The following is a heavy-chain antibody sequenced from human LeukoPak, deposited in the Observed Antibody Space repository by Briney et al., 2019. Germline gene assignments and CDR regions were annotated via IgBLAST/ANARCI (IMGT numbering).Heavy chain of an antibody. J-gene: IGHJ4*02. D-gene: IGHD7-27*01. V-gene: IGHV2-5*01. Sequence: SGPTLVKPTQTLTLTCTFSGFSLSTSGVGVGWIRQPPGKALEWLALIYWNDDKRYSPSLKSRLTITKDTSKNQVVLTMTNMDPVDTATYYCAHRQLGNDYFDYWGQGTLVTVSS. CDR3: AHRQLGNDYFDY. CDR1: GFSLSTSGVG. CDR2: IYWNDDK.